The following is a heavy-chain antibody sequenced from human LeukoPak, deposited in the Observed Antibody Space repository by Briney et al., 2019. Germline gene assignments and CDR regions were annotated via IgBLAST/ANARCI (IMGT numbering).Heavy chain of an antibody. CDR2: ISAGSGTA. CDR3: TRDLGLRRMI. Sequence: GGSLRLSCAASGLSLSSNHMHWVRQTPGGGLVWLSYISAGSGTAFPADSVKGRFSISRDNARESLFLQMSSLRVEDTGVYYCTRDLGLRRMIWGRGTLVIVSS. V-gene: IGHV3-48*04. J-gene: IGHJ2*01. CDR1: GLSLSSNH.